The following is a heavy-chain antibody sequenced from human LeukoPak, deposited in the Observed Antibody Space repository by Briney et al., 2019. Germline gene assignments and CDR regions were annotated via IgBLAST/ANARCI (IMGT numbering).Heavy chain of an antibody. D-gene: IGHD6-13*01. Sequence: GRSLRLSCAASGFTFSSYAMRWVRQAPGKGLEWVAVISYDGSNKYYADSEKGRFTISRDNSKNTLYLQMNSLRAEDTAVYYCARGSSWYFSYRGAYGMDVWGQGTTVTVSS. V-gene: IGHV3-30*04. CDR1: GFTFSSYA. CDR2: ISYDGSNK. CDR3: ARGSSWYFSYRGAYGMDV. J-gene: IGHJ6*02.